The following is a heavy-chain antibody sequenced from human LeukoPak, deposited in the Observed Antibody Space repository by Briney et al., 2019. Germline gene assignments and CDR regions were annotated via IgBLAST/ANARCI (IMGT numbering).Heavy chain of an antibody. Sequence: GGSLRLSCAASGFTFDDYAMHWVRQAPGKGLEWVSGISWNSGSIGYADSVKGRFTISRDNAKNSLYLQMNSLRAEDTAVYYCARDLRITVAGTNYYYYGMDVWGQGTTVTVSS. J-gene: IGHJ6*02. CDR2: ISWNSGSI. V-gene: IGHV3-9*01. CDR3: ARDLRITVAGTNYYYYGMDV. D-gene: IGHD6-19*01. CDR1: GFTFDDYA.